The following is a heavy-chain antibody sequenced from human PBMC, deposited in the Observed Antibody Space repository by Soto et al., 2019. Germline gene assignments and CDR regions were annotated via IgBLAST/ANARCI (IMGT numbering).Heavy chain of an antibody. CDR3: ASSDTAMVNDY. J-gene: IGHJ4*02. CDR1: GGSVSSGSYY. V-gene: IGHV4-61*01. D-gene: IGHD5-18*01. CDR2: IYYSGST. Sequence: QVQLQESGPGLVKPSETLSLSCTVSGGSVSSGSYYWSWIRQPPGKGLEWIGYIYYSGSTNYNPSLKSRVIISVDTSKNQFSLKLSSVTAADTAVYYCASSDTAMVNDYWGQGTLVTVSS.